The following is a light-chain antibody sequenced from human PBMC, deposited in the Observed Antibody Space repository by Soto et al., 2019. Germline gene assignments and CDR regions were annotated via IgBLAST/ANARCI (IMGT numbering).Light chain of an antibody. Sequence: QSALTQPRSASGSPGQSITISCTGTSSDVGGYNYVSWYQQHPAKAPKLIISDVSKRPSGVPNRFSGSKSGNTASLTISGLRAEDEADYYCCSYVGRNTYVFGTGTKLTVL. V-gene: IGLV2-11*01. CDR2: DVS. CDR1: SSDVGGYNY. CDR3: CSYVGRNTYV. J-gene: IGLJ1*01.